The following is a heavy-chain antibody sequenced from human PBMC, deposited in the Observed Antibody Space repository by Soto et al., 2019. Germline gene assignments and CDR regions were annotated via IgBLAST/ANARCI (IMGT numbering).Heavy chain of an antibody. V-gene: IGHV3-66*01. CDR1: GFTVSSNY. CDR3: ARDKTPDILTGYYDEY. CDR2: IYSGGST. Sequence: EVQLVESGGGLVQPGGSLRLSCAASGFTVSSNYMSWVRQAPGKGLEWVSVIYSGGSTYYADSVKGRFTISRDNSKNTLYLQMNSLRGEDTAVYYCARDKTPDILTGYYDEYWGQGTLVTVSS. D-gene: IGHD3-9*01. J-gene: IGHJ4*02.